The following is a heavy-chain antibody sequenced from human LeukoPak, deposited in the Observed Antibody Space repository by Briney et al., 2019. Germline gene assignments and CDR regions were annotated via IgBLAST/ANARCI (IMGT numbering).Heavy chain of an antibody. CDR2: ISKDGSST. V-gene: IGHV3-74*01. CDR1: GFTFSSYW. J-gene: IGHJ4*02. D-gene: IGHD1-26*01. CDR3: ARDEVGVGATHDY. Sequence: GGSLRLSCAASGFTFSSYWMHWVRQAPGKGLVWVSRISKDGSSTYYADSVKGRFTISRDDAKNTLYLQMNSLRAEDTAVYYCARDEVGVGATHDYWGQGTLVTVSS.